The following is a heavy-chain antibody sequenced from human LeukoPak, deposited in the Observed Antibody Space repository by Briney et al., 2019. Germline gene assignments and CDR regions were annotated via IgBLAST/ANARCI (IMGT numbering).Heavy chain of an antibody. D-gene: IGHD6-13*01. V-gene: IGHV3-33*06. CDR1: GFTFSSYG. Sequence: GGSLRLSCAASGFTFSSYGMHWVRQAPGKGLEWVAVIWYDGSNKYYADSVKGRFTISRDNSKNTLYLQMNSLRAEDTAVYYCAKVGQDSSSWYGYYYYYYGMDVWGQGTTVTVSS. CDR2: IWYDGSNK. J-gene: IGHJ6*02. CDR3: AKVGQDSSSWYGYYYYYYGMDV.